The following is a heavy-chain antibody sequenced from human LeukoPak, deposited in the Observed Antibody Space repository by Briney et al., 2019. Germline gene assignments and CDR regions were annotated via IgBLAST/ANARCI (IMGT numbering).Heavy chain of an antibody. V-gene: IGHV4-34*01. Sequence: SETLSLTCAVYGGSFSGYYWSWIRQPPGKGLEWIGEINHSGSTNYNPSLKSRVTISVDTSKNQFSLKLSSVTAADTAVYYCARNVQGIAAAGTSAYYYYYMDVWGKGTTVTVSS. CDR3: ARNVQGIAAAGTSAYYYYYMDV. CDR1: GGSFSGYY. D-gene: IGHD6-13*01. CDR2: INHSGST. J-gene: IGHJ6*03.